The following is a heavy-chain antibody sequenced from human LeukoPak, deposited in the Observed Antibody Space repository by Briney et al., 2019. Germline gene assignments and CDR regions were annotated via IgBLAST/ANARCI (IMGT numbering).Heavy chain of an antibody. CDR3: ARDYGSGSYSV. J-gene: IGHJ4*02. CDR1: GGSISSGSYY. V-gene: IGHV4-61*02. D-gene: IGHD3-10*01. Sequence: SQTLSLTCTVSGGSISSGSYYWSWIRQPAGKGLKWIGRIYTSGSTNYNPSLKSRVTISVDTSKNQFSLRLSSVTAADTAVYYCARDYGSGSYSVWGQGTLVTVSS. CDR2: IYTSGST.